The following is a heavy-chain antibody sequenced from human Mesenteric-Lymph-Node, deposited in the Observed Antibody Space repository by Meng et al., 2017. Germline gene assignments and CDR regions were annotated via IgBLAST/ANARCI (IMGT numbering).Heavy chain of an antibody. CDR1: GFTFDDYT. V-gene: IGHV3-43*01. CDR3: ARDVRYGSGIPTPGHDDY. D-gene: IGHD3-10*01. Sequence: GESLKISCAASGFTFDDYTMHWVRQAPGKGLEWVSLISWDGGSTYYADSVKGRFTISRDNSKNTLYLQMNSLRAEDTAVYYCARDVRYGSGIPTPGHDDYWGQGTLVTVSS. J-gene: IGHJ4*02. CDR2: ISWDGGST.